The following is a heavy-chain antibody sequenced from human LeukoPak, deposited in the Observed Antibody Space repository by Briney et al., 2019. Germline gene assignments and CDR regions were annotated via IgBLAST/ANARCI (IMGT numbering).Heavy chain of an antibody. CDR3: ARWCGGRGYYDSSGPRGGFDP. Sequence: SETLSLTCAVYGGSFSGYYWSWIRQPPGKGLEWIGEINHSGSTNYNPSLKSRVTISVDTSKNQFSLKLSSVTAADTAVYYCARWCGGRGYYDSSGPRGGFDPWGQGTLVTVSS. CDR2: INHSGST. CDR1: GGSFSGYY. D-gene: IGHD3-22*01. V-gene: IGHV4-34*01. J-gene: IGHJ5*02.